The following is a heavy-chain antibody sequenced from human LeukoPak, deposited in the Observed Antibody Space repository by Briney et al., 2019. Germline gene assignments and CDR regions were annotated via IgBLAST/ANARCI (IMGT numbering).Heavy chain of an antibody. CDR1: GFLLSDYN. D-gene: IGHD2-21*02. Sequence: GGSLRLSCAATGFLLSDYNMNWVRQAPGKGLEWVSFIAISGTYITYADSMKGRFTISRDNAKNSLYLQMNSLRAEDTAVYYCARDLSATARAYDYWGQGTLVTVSS. CDR2: IAISGTYI. V-gene: IGHV3-21*01. J-gene: IGHJ4*02. CDR3: ARDLSATARAYDY.